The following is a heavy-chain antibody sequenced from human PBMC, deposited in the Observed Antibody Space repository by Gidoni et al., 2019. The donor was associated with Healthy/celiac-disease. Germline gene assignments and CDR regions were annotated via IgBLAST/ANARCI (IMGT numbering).Heavy chain of an antibody. CDR1: VFTFSRYA. Sequence: EVQLLESGGGLVQPGGSLSLSCSASVFTFSRYAMSWVRQAPGKGLEWVAAISGSGGSTYYADSVKGRFTISRDNSKNTLYLQMNSLRAEDTAVYYCAKVDYGDFGGWYFDLWGRGTLVTVSS. D-gene: IGHD4-17*01. V-gene: IGHV3-23*01. CDR3: AKVDYGDFGGWYFDL. J-gene: IGHJ2*01. CDR2: ISGSGGST.